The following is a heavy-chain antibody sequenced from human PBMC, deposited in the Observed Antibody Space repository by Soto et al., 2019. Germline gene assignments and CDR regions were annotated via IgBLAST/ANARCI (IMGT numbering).Heavy chain of an antibody. D-gene: IGHD5-18*01. CDR3: ASGIQLWLRRINNGYSG. J-gene: IGHJ4*02. CDR1: GGTFSTYA. V-gene: IGHV1-69*12. Sequence: QVQLVQSGAEVKKPESSVKVSCKAPGGTFSTYAISWVRQAPGQGLEWMGGIIPMFGTANYAQRFQDRVTITADESTNNVYMELSSLRSEDTAVYFCASGIQLWLRRINNGYSGWGQGTLVTVSS. CDR2: IIPMFGTA.